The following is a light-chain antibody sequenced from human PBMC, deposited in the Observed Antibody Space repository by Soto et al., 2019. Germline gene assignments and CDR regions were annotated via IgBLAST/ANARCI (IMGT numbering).Light chain of an antibody. CDR3: CSYAGSYTVV. CDR2: DVT. CDR1: SSDVGGYNY. Sequence: QSALTQPRSVSGSPGQSVTISCTGTSSDVGGYNYVSWYQQHPGKAPKLMTYDVTKRPSGVPDRFSGSTSGNTASLTISGLQAEDDADYYCCSYAGSYTVVFGGGTKLTVL. J-gene: IGLJ2*01. V-gene: IGLV2-11*01.